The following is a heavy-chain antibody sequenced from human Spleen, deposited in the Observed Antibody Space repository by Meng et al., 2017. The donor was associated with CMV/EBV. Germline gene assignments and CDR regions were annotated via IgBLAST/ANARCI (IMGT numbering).Heavy chain of an antibody. CDR1: GGSFNGYY. Sequence: CAVYGGSFNGYYWSWSRKPPEKGLEWIGEINQSGSTNYNPSLKSRVTISVDTSKNQFSLKLSSVTAADTAVYYCARGYSSGWYGVDYWGQGTLVTVSS. J-gene: IGHJ4*02. D-gene: IGHD6-19*01. CDR2: INQSGST. V-gene: IGHV4-34*01. CDR3: ARGYSSGWYGVDY.